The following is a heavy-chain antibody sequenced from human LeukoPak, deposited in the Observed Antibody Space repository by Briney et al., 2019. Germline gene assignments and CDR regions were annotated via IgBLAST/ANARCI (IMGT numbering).Heavy chain of an antibody. D-gene: IGHD2-15*01. J-gene: IGHJ5*02. CDR3: ARGLAANDWFDP. Sequence: GGSLRLSCAASGFTFSDYYMNWIRQAPGKGLEWLSYISASRGTRYYADSVKGRFTISRDNAKNSLKLQMNSLRAEDTAVYYCARGLAANDWFDPWGQGTLVTVSS. V-gene: IGHV3-11*01. CDR2: ISASRGTR. CDR1: GFTFSDYY.